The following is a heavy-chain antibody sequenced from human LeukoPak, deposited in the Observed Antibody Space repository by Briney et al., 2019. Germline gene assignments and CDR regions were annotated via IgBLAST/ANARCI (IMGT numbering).Heavy chain of an antibody. V-gene: IGHV3-23*01. CDR2: ISGTGGST. J-gene: IGHJ4*02. Sequence: GGSLRLSCAASGFTFSSYAMSWVRQAPGKGLEWVSTISGTGGSTYYADSVKGQFTISRDNSKNTLYLQMNSLRAEDTAVYYCATHESSTWYGDLDYWGQGTLVTVSS. D-gene: IGHD6-13*01. CDR1: GFTFSSYA. CDR3: ATHESSTWYGDLDY.